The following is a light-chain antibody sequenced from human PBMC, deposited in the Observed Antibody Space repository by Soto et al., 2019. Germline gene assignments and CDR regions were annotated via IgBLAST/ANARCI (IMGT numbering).Light chain of an antibody. CDR3: SSYTSGSSHYV. Sequence: QAALTQPDSVSGSPGQSITISCSGTSSDVGAYYSVSWYQHHPGKAPKLIIYGVTNRPSGVSNRFSGSKSGNTASLTISGLQAEDEADYHCSSYTSGSSHYVFGTGTKVTVL. V-gene: IGLV2-14*01. CDR1: SSDVGAYYS. J-gene: IGLJ1*01. CDR2: GVT.